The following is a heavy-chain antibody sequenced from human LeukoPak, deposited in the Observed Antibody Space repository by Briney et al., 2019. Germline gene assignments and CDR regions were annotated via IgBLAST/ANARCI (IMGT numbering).Heavy chain of an antibody. J-gene: IGHJ4*02. V-gene: IGHV4-39*07. Sequence: SETLSLTCTVSGASISSYTYYWGWIRQPPGKGLEWIGSIYYSGSTYYNPSLKSRVTISLDTSQNQFSLKLTSVTPADTAVYYCAKTAKYYYGSETYYFFEYWGQGTLVTVSS. CDR1: GASISSYTYY. D-gene: IGHD3-10*01. CDR2: IYYSGST. CDR3: AKTAKYYYGSETYYFFEY.